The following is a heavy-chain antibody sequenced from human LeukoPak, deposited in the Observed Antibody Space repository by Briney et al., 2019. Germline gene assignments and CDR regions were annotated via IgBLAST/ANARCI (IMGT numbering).Heavy chain of an antibody. V-gene: IGHV3-53*01. CDR2: LYSGGNT. CDR1: GFTVSSNY. D-gene: IGHD1-26*01. CDR3: ASLYSGGYYNY. Sequence: PGGSLRLSCVASGFTVSSNYMSWVRQAPGKGLEWVSVLYSGGNTYYSDPVKGRFTISRDNSKNTLYLQMTSLRAEDTAVYYCASLYSGGYYNYWGQGTLVTVSS. J-gene: IGHJ4*02.